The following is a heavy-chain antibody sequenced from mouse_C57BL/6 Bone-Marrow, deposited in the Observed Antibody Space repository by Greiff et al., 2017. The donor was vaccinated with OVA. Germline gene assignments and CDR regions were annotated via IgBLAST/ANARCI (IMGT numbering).Heavy chain of an antibody. J-gene: IGHJ2*01. CDR1: GYTFTDHT. Sequence: QVQLQQSDAELVKPGASVKISCKVSGYTFTDHTIHWMKQRPEQGLEWIGYIYPRDGSTKYNEKFKGKATLTADKSSSTAYMQLNSLTSEDSAVHVCAREGYGNYLEIDYWGQGTTLTVSS. CDR3: AREGYGNYLEIDY. V-gene: IGHV1-78*01. D-gene: IGHD2-1*01. CDR2: IYPRDGST.